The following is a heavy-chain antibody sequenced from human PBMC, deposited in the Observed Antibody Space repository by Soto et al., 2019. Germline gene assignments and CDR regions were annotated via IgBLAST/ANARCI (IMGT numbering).Heavy chain of an antibody. CDR1: GFSFSTYA. J-gene: IGHJ4*02. V-gene: IGHV3-30-3*01. Sequence: QEQLVESGGGVVQPGRSLRLSCTASGFSFSTYAMHWVRQAPGKGLEWVALISFDGTNKYYADSVKGRFTISRDNSKNTLYLQMNSLRAEDTAVFYCARDLGAVVTPGAFDFWGQGTLVTVSS. CDR2: ISFDGTNK. D-gene: IGHD2-21*02. CDR3: ARDLGAVVTPGAFDF.